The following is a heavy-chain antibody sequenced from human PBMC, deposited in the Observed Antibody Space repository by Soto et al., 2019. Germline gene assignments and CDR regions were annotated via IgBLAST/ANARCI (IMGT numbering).Heavy chain of an antibody. Sequence: QVQLLESGPGLVKPSETLSLTCTVSGGSIGSYFWNWIRQPPGSGLEWIGYIYYSGNTNYNPSLKSRVAISGDTSKNPLSLKLYSVTASDTAIYYCAGGRGEDYRDGSDGLDIWGQGTVVTVSS. CDR3: AGGRGEDYRDGSDGLDI. V-gene: IGHV4-59*01. J-gene: IGHJ3*02. CDR1: GGSIGSYF. CDR2: IYYSGNT. D-gene: IGHD4-17*01.